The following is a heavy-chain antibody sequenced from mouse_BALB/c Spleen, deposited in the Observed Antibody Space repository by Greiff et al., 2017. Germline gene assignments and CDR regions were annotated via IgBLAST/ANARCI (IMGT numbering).Heavy chain of an antibody. Sequence: EVHLVESGGGLVQPGGSLKLSCAASGFTFSSYTMSWVRQTPEKRLEWVAYISNGGGSTYYPDTVKGRFTISRDNAKNTLYLQMSSLKSEDTAMYYCASLRREFAYWGQGTLVTVSA. J-gene: IGHJ3*01. D-gene: IGHD2-12*01. V-gene: IGHV5-12-2*01. CDR3: ASLRREFAY. CDR2: ISNGGGST. CDR1: GFTFSSYT.